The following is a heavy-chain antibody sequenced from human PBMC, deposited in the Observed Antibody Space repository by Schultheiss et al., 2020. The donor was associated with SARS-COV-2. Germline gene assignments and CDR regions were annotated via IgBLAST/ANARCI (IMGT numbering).Heavy chain of an antibody. J-gene: IGHJ5*02. Sequence: SETLSLTCTVSGGSISSYYWSWIRQPPGKGLEWIGYIYYSGSTNYNPSLKSRVTISVDTSKNQFSLKLSSVTAADTAVYYCASSYSNYAGKSWFDPWGQGTLVTVSS. CDR1: GGSISSYY. V-gene: IGHV4-59*08. D-gene: IGHD4-11*01. CDR2: IYYSGST. CDR3: ASSYSNYAGKSWFDP.